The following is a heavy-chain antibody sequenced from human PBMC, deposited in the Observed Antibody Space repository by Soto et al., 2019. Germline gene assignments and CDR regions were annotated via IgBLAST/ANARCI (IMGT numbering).Heavy chain of an antibody. CDR2: IIPIFGTA. Sequence: SVKVSCKASGGTFSSYAISWVRQAPGQGLEWMGGIIPIFGTANYAQKFQGRVTITADESTSTAYMELSSLRSEDTAVYYCARGPAESSGYNFNNWFDPWGQGTLVTVSS. J-gene: IGHJ5*02. D-gene: IGHD3-22*01. CDR1: GGTFSSYA. V-gene: IGHV1-69*13. CDR3: ARGPAESSGYNFNNWFDP.